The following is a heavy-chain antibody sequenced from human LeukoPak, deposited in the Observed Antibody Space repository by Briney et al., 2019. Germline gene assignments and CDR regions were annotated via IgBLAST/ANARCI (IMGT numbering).Heavy chain of an antibody. CDR2: IYYSGST. CDR3: ARALYYDFWSGYGYYYGMDV. D-gene: IGHD3-3*01. J-gene: IGHJ6*02. CDR1: GGSISSYY. V-gene: IGHV4-59*01. Sequence: SSETLSLTCTVSGGSISSYYWSWIRQPPGKGLEWIGYIYYSGSTNYNPSLKSRVTISVDTSKNQFSLKLSSVTAADTAVYYCARALYYDFWSGYGYYYGMDVWGQGTTVTVSS.